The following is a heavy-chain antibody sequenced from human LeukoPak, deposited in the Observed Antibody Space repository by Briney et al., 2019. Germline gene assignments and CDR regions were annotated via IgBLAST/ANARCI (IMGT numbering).Heavy chain of an antibody. CDR1: GFNLRTYW. Sequence: GGSLRPSCAVTGFNLRTYWIHWVRHSPGRGLEWVARINGEGSRISYADSVRGRFTISRDNAKNTAYLQMNSLRAEDTALYYCARDPGYYYYGMDVWGQGTTVVVSS. CDR2: INGEGSRI. CDR3: ARDPGYYYYGMDV. J-gene: IGHJ6*02. V-gene: IGHV3-74*01.